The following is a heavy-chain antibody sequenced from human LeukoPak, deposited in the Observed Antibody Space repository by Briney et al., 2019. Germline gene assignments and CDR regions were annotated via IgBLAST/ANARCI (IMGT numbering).Heavy chain of an antibody. V-gene: IGHV4-4*07. D-gene: IGHD4-17*01. Sequence: SETLSLTCTVSGGSISSYYWSWIRQPAGKELEWIGRIYASGSTNYKPSLKSRLTMSLDTSKNQFSLKLTSVIAADTAIYYCARDAYAVADYWGQGTLVTVSS. CDR1: GGSISSYY. CDR3: ARDAYAVADY. J-gene: IGHJ4*02. CDR2: IYASGST.